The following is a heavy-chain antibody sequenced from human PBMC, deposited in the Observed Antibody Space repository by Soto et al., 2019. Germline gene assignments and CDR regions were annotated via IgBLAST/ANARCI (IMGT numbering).Heavy chain of an antibody. V-gene: IGHV3-74*03. CDR2: IKTDGTAT. CDR1: C. Sequence: CMYWVRQGPGKGLVWVSSIKTDGTATQYADSVKGRFTVSRDNAKNTLYLQMNSLRAEDTAVYYCAKDSCRGQGDYRGHGT. D-gene: IGHD2-15*01. CDR3: AKDSCRGQGDY. J-gene: IGHJ4*01.